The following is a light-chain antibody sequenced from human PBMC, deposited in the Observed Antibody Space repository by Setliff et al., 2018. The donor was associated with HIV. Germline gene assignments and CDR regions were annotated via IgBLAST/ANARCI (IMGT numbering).Light chain of an antibody. CDR3: SSFSSSSTLV. J-gene: IGLJ2*01. CDR1: STDVGNYNR. Sequence: SVLTQPPSVSGSPGQSVTISCTGTSTDVGNYNRVSWYQQPPGTAPKLIIFEVNNRPSGVPDRFSGSKSGNTASLTISGLQAEDEAHYYCSSFSSSSTLVFGGGTQLTVL. V-gene: IGLV2-18*02. CDR2: EVN.